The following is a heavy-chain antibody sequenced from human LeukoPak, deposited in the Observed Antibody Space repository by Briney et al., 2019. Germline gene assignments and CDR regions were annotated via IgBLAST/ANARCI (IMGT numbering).Heavy chain of an antibody. V-gene: IGHV1-69*05. D-gene: IGHD3-22*01. CDR2: IIPIFGTA. Sequence: SVKVTCKASGGTFSSYAISWVRQAPGQGLEWMGGIIPIFGTANYAQKFQGRVTITTDESTSTAYMELSSLRSEDTAVYYCARAPRDDSSSLHLEHWGQGTLVTVSS. J-gene: IGHJ4*02. CDR1: GGTFSSYA. CDR3: ARAPRDDSSSLHLEH.